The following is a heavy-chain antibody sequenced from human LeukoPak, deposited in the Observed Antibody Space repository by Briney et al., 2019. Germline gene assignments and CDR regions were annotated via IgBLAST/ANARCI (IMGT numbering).Heavy chain of an antibody. D-gene: IGHD2-21*01. CDR3: ARKFVDY. Sequence: PGGSLRLSCAASGLTFSNYDMYWVRQAPGKGLEWVAFIDYDGTVKYYEDSVKGRFTISRDNSKHTVYLQMNSLRTEDTAIYYCARKFVDYWGQGTLVTVSS. CDR1: GLTFSNYD. V-gene: IGHV3-30*02. J-gene: IGHJ4*02. CDR2: IDYDGTVK.